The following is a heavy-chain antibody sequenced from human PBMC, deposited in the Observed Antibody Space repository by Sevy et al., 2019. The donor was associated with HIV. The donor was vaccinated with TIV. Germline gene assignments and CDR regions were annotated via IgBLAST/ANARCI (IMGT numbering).Heavy chain of an antibody. Sequence: GGSLRLSCAASGFTFSSYAMSWVRQAPGKGLEWVSAINGSGGSTYYANSVKGRFTTSRDNSKNTLYLQMNSLRAEDTAVYYCAKDRGGIAVAGTYYWGQGTLVTVSS. D-gene: IGHD6-19*01. CDR3: AKDRGGIAVAGTYY. CDR2: INGSGGST. J-gene: IGHJ4*02. CDR1: GFTFSSYA. V-gene: IGHV3-23*01.